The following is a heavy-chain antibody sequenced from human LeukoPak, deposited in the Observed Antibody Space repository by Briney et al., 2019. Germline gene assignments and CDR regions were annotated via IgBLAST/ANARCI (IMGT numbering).Heavy chain of an antibody. V-gene: IGHV1-18*01. CDR1: GYTFTSYG. J-gene: IGHJ4*02. D-gene: IGHD1/OR15-1a*01. CDR3: GTTIAVTHPSFDY. Sequence: ASVTVSCKASGYTFTSYGISWVRQAPGQGLEWMGWISAYNGNTNYAQKLQGRVTMTTDTSTSTAYMELRSLRSDDTAVYYCGTTIAVTHPSFDYWGQGTLVTVSS. CDR2: ISAYNGNT.